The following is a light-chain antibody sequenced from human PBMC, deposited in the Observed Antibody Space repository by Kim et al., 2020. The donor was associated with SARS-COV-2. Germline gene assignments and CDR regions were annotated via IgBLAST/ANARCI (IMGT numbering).Light chain of an antibody. Sequence: GQAMPISCTGTRRDVGYYNYVSWYQQHPGKAPKLMIYDVSNRPSGVSSRFSGSKSGNTASLTISGLQAEDEADYYCSSYTSSSPYVFGTGTKVTVL. J-gene: IGLJ1*01. V-gene: IGLV2-14*03. CDR2: DVS. CDR1: RRDVGYYNY. CDR3: SSYTSSSPYV.